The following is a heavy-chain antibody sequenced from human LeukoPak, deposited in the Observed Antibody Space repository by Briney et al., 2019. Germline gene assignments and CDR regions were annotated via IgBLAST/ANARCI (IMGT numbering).Heavy chain of an antibody. CDR3: ARNFGSGSFLDY. Sequence: GGPLRLSCTASGFTFSGYSMNWVRQAPRKGLEWVAYITTSSTTIYYADSVRGRFTISRDNARNSLYLQMNGLRAEDSAVYYCARNFGSGSFLDYWGQGILVTVSS. CDR1: GFTFSGYS. J-gene: IGHJ4*02. CDR2: ITTSSTTI. D-gene: IGHD3-10*01. V-gene: IGHV3-48*01.